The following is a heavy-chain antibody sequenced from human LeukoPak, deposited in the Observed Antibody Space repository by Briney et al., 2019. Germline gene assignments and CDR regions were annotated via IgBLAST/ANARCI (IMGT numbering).Heavy chain of an antibody. CDR1: GVSISSSNSY. J-gene: IGHJ4*02. Sequence: PSETPSLTCTVSGVSISSSNSYWGWIRQPPGKGLEWIGSIYYSGNTYYNASLKSQVSISIDTSKNQFSLRLSSVTAADTAVYYCARVDDSSGSLGYWGQGTLVTVSS. D-gene: IGHD3-22*01. V-gene: IGHV4-39*07. CDR2: IYYSGNT. CDR3: ARVDDSSGSLGY.